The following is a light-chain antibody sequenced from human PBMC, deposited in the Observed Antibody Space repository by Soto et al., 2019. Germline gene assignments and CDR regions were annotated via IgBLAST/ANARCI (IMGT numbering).Light chain of an antibody. Sequence: EIVMTQSPATLSVSPGERATLSCRASQSVGNNFAWYQQKPGQAPRLLIFATSTRATGVPARFSGSGSGTEFTLTSSRLQSEDVAVYYWQQYGYWPLTFGGGAKVEIE. CDR2: ATS. CDR1: QSVGNN. CDR3: QQYGYWPLT. J-gene: IGKJ4*02. V-gene: IGKV3-15*01.